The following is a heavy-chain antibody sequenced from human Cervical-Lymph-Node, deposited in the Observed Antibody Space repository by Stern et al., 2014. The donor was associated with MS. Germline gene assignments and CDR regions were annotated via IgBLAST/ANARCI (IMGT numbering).Heavy chain of an antibody. V-gene: IGHV1-69*01. CDR2: IIPIFATT. CDR3: AREGIPGAGGTFDN. J-gene: IGHJ4*02. Sequence: VQLVESEAEVKKPGSSVKVSCNVSGGTFSSYTLNWVRQAPGQGLEWMGGIIPIFATTNYPQRFQGKVTITADGSTSTTYLEVSSLTSEDTAVYYCAREGIPGAGGTFDNWGQGTLVIVSS. D-gene: IGHD1-26*01. CDR1: GGTFSSYT.